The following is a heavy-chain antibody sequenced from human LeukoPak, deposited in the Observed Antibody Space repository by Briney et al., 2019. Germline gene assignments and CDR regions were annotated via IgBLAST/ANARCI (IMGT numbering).Heavy chain of an antibody. D-gene: IGHD2-2*01. Sequence: ASVKVSCKASGYTFTSYGISWVRQAPGQGLQWMGWISAYNHNANYAQKFQGRVSMTTDTSTSTAYMELWNLRSDDTAVYYCARSYCSSTSCPGSRFDPWGQGTLVSVSS. J-gene: IGHJ5*02. CDR2: ISAYNHNA. V-gene: IGHV1-18*01. CDR1: GYTFTSYG. CDR3: ARSYCSSTSCPGSRFDP.